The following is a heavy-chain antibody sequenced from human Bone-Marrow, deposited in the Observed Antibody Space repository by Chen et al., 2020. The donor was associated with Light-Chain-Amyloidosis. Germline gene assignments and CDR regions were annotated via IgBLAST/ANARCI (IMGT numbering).Heavy chain of an antibody. CDR2: TIPSFGVT. D-gene: IGHD1-7*01. Sequence: QVQLVQSGAEVKKPGSSVKVSCKASGDSFSSYSIAWVRQAPGQGLEWMGETIPSFGVTDYAQKVEGRVTITADLSTNRVYREMSSLRSEDTAVYYGARDSGNYDPREEYVEQWGQGTLVTVSS. J-gene: IGHJ1*01. CDR1: GDSFSSYS. CDR3: ARDSGNYDPREEYVEQ. V-gene: IGHV1-69*17.